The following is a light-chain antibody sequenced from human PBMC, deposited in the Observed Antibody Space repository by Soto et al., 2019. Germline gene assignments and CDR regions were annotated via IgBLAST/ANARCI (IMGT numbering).Light chain of an antibody. CDR2: DAS. CDR1: QSVSNS. J-gene: IGKJ1*01. V-gene: IGKV3-11*01. Sequence: EIVLTQSPATLSLSPGERATLSCRAGQSVSNSLAWYQQKPGQAPRLLIYDASNRATGIPARFSGRGSGTDFTLAISSLQPEDYVVYYCQQRSNWPWTFGQGTKVEIK. CDR3: QQRSNWPWT.